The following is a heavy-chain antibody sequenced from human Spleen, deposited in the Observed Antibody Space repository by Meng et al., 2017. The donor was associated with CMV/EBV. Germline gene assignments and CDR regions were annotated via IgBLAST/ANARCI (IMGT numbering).Heavy chain of an antibody. J-gene: IGHJ6*02. CDR2: IYSGGST. CDR1: GFTVSSNY. CDR3: AKGTGRLYYYYYGMDV. Sequence: GGSLRLSCAASGFTVSSNYMSWVRQAPGKGLEWVSVIYSGGSTYYADSVKGRFTISRDNSKNTLYLQMNSLRAEDTAVYYCAKGTGRLYYYYYGMDVWGQGTTVTVSS. V-gene: IGHV3-53*01. D-gene: IGHD1-14*01.